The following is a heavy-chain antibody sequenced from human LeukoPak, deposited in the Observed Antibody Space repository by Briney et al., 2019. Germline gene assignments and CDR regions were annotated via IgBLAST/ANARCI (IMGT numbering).Heavy chain of an antibody. V-gene: IGHV3-30*02. D-gene: IGHD1-26*01. CDR3: AKGGARLHSYYFDY. J-gene: IGHJ4*02. Sequence: PGGSLRLSCAASGFTFSSFDMYWVRHAPGKGLDWVAYVRYDGSQKYYADSVKGRFTLSTDNSTNTLYLQINSLRAGDTAVFYCAKGGARLHSYYFDYWGQGTLVTVSS. CDR2: VRYDGSQK. CDR1: GFTFSSFD.